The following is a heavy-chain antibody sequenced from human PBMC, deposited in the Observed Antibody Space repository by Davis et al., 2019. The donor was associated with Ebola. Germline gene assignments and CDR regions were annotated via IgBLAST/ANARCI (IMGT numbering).Heavy chain of an antibody. CDR1: GFTVSSNY. CDR2: IYSGGST. V-gene: IGHV3-53*01. J-gene: IGHJ2*01. CDR3: AKGGGSYGNWYFDL. D-gene: IGHD1-26*01. Sequence: GESLKISCAASGFTVSSNYMSWVRQAPGKGLEWVSVIYSGGSTYYADSVKGRFTISRHNSKNTLYLQMNSLRAEDTAVYYCAKGGGSYGNWYFDLWGRGTLVTVSS.